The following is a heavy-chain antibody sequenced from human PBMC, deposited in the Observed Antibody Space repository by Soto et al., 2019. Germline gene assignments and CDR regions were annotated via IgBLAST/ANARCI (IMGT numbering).Heavy chain of an antibody. CDR1: GGSISSYY. J-gene: IGHJ6*02. Sequence: SETLSLTCTVSGGSISSYYWSWIRQPPGKGLEWIGYIYYSGSTNYNPSLKSRVPISVDTSKNQFSLKLSSVTAADTAVYYCARTTVTPDYYYYGMDVWGQGTMVTVSS. CDR2: IYYSGST. D-gene: IGHD4-4*01. V-gene: IGHV4-59*01. CDR3: ARTTVTPDYYYYGMDV.